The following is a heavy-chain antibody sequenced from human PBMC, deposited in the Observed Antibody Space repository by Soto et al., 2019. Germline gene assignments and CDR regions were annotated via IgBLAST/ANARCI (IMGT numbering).Heavy chain of an antibody. CDR1: GFTFSDYY. J-gene: IGHJ4*02. D-gene: IGHD1-26*01. Sequence: VGSLRLSCAASGFTFSDYYMSWIRQAPGKGLEWVSYISSSSSYTNYADSVKGRFTISRDNAKNSLYLQMNSLRAEDTAVYYCARARIVGAASFDYWGQGTLVTVSS. CDR2: ISSSSSYT. V-gene: IGHV3-11*06. CDR3: ARARIVGAASFDY.